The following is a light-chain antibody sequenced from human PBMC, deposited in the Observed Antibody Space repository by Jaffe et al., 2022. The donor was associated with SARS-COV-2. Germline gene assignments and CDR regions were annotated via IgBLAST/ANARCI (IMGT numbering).Light chain of an antibody. CDR1: QNINNE. Sequence: IQMAQSPSTLSASVGDRVTITCRASQNINNELAWYQQKPGKVPKVLIYTASSLQSGVPSRFSGSASGTEFTLTISSLQPDDSATYYCQQYNSYPQAFGQGTKLEIK. V-gene: IGKV1-5*03. CDR3: QQYNSYPQA. J-gene: IGKJ2*01. CDR2: TAS.